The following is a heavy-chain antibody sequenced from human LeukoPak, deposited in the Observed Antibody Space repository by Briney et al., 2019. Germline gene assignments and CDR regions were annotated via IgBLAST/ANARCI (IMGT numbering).Heavy chain of an antibody. CDR3: ARAVDYRNYFDY. Sequence: SETLSLTCTVSGDSMTRGGYYWSGVRQHPGKGLEWIGFIYHRETTFYNPPLEGRSPISVDTSQNQFSLKLTSVTAADTAVYYCARAVDYRNYFDYWGQGTLVTVSS. D-gene: IGHD4-11*01. CDR2: IYHRETT. V-gene: IGHV4-31*03. J-gene: IGHJ4*02. CDR1: GDSMTRGGYY.